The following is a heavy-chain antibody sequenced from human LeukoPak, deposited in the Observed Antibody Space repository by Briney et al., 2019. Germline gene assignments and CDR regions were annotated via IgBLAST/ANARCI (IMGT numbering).Heavy chain of an antibody. J-gene: IGHJ4*02. V-gene: IGHV1-69*13. CDR2: IIPIFGTA. D-gene: IGHD6-19*01. CDR3: ARGQTGYSSGWYGGFFY. Sequence: SVKVSCTASGGTFSSYAISWVRQAPGQGLEWMGGIIPIFGTANYAQKFQGRVTITADGSTSTAYMELSSLRSEDTAVYYCARGQTGYSSGWYGGFFYWGQGTLVTVSS. CDR1: GGTFSSYA.